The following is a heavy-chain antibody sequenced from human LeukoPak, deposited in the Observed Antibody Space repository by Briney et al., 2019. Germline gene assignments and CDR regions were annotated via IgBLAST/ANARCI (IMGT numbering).Heavy chain of an antibody. CDR3: ARDGDFWSGYRWFDP. J-gene: IGHJ5*02. V-gene: IGHV4-34*01. D-gene: IGHD3-3*01. CDR1: GGSFSGYY. Sequence: SETLSLTCAVYGGSFSGYYWSWIRQPPGKGLGWIGEINHSGSTNYNPSLKSRVTISVDTSKNQFSLKLSSVTAADTAVYYCARDGDFWSGYRWFDPWGQGTLVTVSS. CDR2: INHSGST.